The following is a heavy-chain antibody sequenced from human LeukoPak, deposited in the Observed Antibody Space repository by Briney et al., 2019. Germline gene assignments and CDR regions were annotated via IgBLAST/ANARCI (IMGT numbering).Heavy chain of an antibody. CDR2: IRSKVNYYAT. CDR3: STLRYSSSPDY. J-gene: IGHJ4*02. V-gene: IGHV3-73*01. D-gene: IGHD6-13*01. CDR1: GFTFSNYW. Sequence: GGSLRLSCAASGFTFSNYWMHWVRQASGKGLEWVGRIRSKVNYYATAYAASMKGRFTISRDDSKNTTYLQMNSLKTEDTAVYYCSTLRYSSSPDYWGQGTLVTVSS.